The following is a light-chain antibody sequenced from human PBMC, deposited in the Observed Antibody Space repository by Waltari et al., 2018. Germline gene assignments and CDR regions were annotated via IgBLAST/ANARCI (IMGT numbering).Light chain of an antibody. CDR1: SSNIGPGYD. V-gene: IGLV1-40*01. CDR2: GNT. J-gene: IGLJ2*01. CDR3: QSYDSSPSGVV. Sequence: QSVLTQPPSMSGAPGQRVTISRTGSSSNIGPGYDVHWYQQLPGAAPKLLLYGNTYRPSGVPGRFSGSKSCSSASLDITGLQAEDEADYYCQSYDSSPSGVVFGGGTKLTVL.